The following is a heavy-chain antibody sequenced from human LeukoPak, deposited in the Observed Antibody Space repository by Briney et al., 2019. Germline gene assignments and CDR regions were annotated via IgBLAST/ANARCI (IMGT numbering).Heavy chain of an antibody. Sequence: GGSLRLSCAASGFTFSSCAMSWVRQAPGKGLEWVSSISGSGGSTFYADSVKGRFTVSRDNSKNTLFLQMNSLRAEDTAVYYCAKDSPLDLYVWGSYRPDFDYWGQGTLVTVSS. V-gene: IGHV3-23*01. J-gene: IGHJ4*02. D-gene: IGHD3-16*02. CDR3: AKDSPLDLYVWGSYRPDFDY. CDR1: GFTFSSCA. CDR2: ISGSGGST.